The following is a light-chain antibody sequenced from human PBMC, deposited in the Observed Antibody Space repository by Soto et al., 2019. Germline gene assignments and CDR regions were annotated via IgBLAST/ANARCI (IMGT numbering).Light chain of an antibody. CDR3: QHAKSFPVT. CDR1: QSISSY. CDR2: AAS. Sequence: DIQMTQSPSSLSASGGERVTITCRASQSISSYLNWYQQKPGKAPKLLIYAASSLQSGVPSRFSGSGSGTDFTLTITSLQSEDFATYYCQHAKSFPVTFGQGTRLEIK. J-gene: IGKJ5*01. V-gene: IGKV1-39*01.